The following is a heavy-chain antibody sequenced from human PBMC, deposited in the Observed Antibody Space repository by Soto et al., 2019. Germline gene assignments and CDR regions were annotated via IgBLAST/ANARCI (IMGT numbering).Heavy chain of an antibody. CDR1: GFTFSSYA. CDR3: AKDIDIVAEGYYMDV. V-gene: IGHV3-23*01. D-gene: IGHD2-15*01. J-gene: IGHJ6*03. CDR2: ISGSGGST. Sequence: GGSLRLSCAASGFTFSSYAMSWVRQAPGKGLEWVSAISGSGGSTYYADSVKGRFTISRDNSKNTLYLQMNSLRTEDTAVYYCAKDIDIVAEGYYMDVWGKGTTVTVSS.